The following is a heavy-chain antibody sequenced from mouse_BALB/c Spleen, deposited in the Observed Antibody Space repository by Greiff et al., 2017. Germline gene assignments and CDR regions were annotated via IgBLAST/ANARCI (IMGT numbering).Heavy chain of an antibody. CDR3: ARDRWDGFAY. D-gene: IGHD4-1*01. Sequence: DVQLQESGPGLVKPSQSLSLTCSVTGYSITSGYYWNWIRQFPGNKLEWMGYISYDGSNNYNPSLKNRISITRDTSKNQFFLKLNSVTTEDTATYYCARDRWDGFAYWGQGTLVTVSA. CDR2: ISYDGSN. CDR1: GYSITSGYY. J-gene: IGHJ3*01. V-gene: IGHV3-6*02.